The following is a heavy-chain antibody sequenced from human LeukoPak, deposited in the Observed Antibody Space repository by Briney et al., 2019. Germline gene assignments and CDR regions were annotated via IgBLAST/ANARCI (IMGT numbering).Heavy chain of an antibody. D-gene: IGHD6-19*01. J-gene: IGHJ3*02. CDR3: ARAKRPGYSSGWYFSAFDI. CDR1: GFTFSSYS. V-gene: IGHV3-21*01. Sequence: GGSLRLSCAASGFTFSSYSMNWVRQAPGKGLEWVSSISSSSSYIYYADSVKGRLTISRDNAKNSLYLQMNSLRAEDTAVYYCARAKRPGYSSGWYFSAFDIWGQGTMVTVSS. CDR2: ISSSSSYI.